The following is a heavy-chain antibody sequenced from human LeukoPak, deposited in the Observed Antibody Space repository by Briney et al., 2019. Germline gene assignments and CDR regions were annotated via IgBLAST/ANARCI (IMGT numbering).Heavy chain of an antibody. V-gene: IGHV3-33*01. CDR2: IWYDGSKK. Sequence: GGSLRLSCATSGFIFSSHGFYWVRQAPGKGLEWVAVIWYDGSKKYYADSVKGRSTISRDNSKNTVYLEMNSLRAEDTAVYYCARDVSYNSLDYWGQGTLVTVSS. CDR3: ARDVSYNSLDY. J-gene: IGHJ4*02. D-gene: IGHD6-13*01. CDR1: GFIFSSHG.